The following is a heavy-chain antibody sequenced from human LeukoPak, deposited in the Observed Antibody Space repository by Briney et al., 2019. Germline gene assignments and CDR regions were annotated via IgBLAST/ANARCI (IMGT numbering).Heavy chain of an antibody. V-gene: IGHV4-34*01. D-gene: IGHD6-19*01. CDR2: INHSGST. CDR1: GGSFSGYY. J-gene: IGHJ5*02. CDR3: ARGFISGWGFSYWFDP. Sequence: SETLSLTCAVYGGSFSGYYWSWIRQPPGKGLEWSGEINHSGSTNYNPSLKSRVTISVDTSKNKFSLKLSSVTAADTAVYYCARGFISGWGFSYWFDPWGQGTLVTVSS.